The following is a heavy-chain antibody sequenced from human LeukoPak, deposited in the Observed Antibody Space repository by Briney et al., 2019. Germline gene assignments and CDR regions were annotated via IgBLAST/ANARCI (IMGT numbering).Heavy chain of an antibody. CDR2: IYYSGST. D-gene: IGHD5-18*01. Sequence: SETLSLTCTVSGGSISSYYWSWIRQPPGKRLEWIGYIYYSGSTNYNPSLKSRVTISVDTSKNQFSLKLSSVTAADTAVYYCARARGYSYGYTYYYGMDVWGQGTTVTVSS. CDR1: GGSISSYY. V-gene: IGHV4-59*01. J-gene: IGHJ6*02. CDR3: ARARGYSYGYTYYYGMDV.